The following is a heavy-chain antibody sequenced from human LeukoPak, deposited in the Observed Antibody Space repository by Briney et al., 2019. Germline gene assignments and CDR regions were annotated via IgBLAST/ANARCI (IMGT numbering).Heavy chain of an antibody. CDR3: AKLDYGDYGYFDL. Sequence: PGGSLRLSCAASGCTFSSYAMSWVRQAPGKGLEWVSAISGSGGSTYYADSVKGRFTISRDNSKNTLYLQMNSLRAEDTAVYYCAKLDYGDYGYFDLWGRGTQVTVSS. V-gene: IGHV3-23*01. CDR2: ISGSGGST. D-gene: IGHD4-17*01. J-gene: IGHJ2*01. CDR1: GCTFSSYA.